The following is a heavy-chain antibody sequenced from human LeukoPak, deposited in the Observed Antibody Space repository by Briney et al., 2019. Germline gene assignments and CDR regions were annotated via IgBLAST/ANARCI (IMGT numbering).Heavy chain of an antibody. D-gene: IGHD1-1*01. J-gene: IGHJ6*02. CDR1: GFTFSSYA. CDR3: ATYTNWVAGDV. V-gene: IGHV3-48*04. Sequence: GGSLRLSCAATGFTFSSYAMNWVRQAPGKGPEWVSYISSSSTSIYYADSVKGRFTISRDNAKYSLYLQMNSLRAEDTAVYYCATYTNWVAGDVWGQGTTVSVSS. CDR2: ISSSSTSI.